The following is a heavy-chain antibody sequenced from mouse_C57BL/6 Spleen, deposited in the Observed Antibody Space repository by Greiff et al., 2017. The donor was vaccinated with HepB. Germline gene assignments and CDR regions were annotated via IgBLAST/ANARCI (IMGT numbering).Heavy chain of an antibody. CDR1: GYAFSSYW. D-gene: IGHD1-1*01. Sequence: QVQLQQSGAELVKPGASVKISCKASGYAFSSYWMNWVKQRPGKGLEWIGQIYPGDGDTNYNGKFKGKATLTAGKSSSTAYMQLSSLTSEDSAVYFCARTTTVVRYFDVWGTGTTVTVSS. CDR2: IYPGDGDT. CDR3: ARTTTVVRYFDV. J-gene: IGHJ1*03. V-gene: IGHV1-80*01.